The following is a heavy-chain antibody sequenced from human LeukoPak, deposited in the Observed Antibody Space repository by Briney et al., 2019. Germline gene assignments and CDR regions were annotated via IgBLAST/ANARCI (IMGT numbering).Heavy chain of an antibody. D-gene: IGHD5-24*01. V-gene: IGHV4-39*01. J-gene: IGHJ5*02. Sequence: PSETLSLTCTVSGGSISSSSYYWGWIRQPPGKGLEWIGEINHSGSTNYNPSLKSRVTISVDTSKNQFSLKLSSVTAADTAVYYCARHLAWVGRWLQFSGSTGWFDPWGQGTLVTVSS. CDR1: GGSISSSSYY. CDR2: INHSGST. CDR3: ARHLAWVGRWLQFSGSTGWFDP.